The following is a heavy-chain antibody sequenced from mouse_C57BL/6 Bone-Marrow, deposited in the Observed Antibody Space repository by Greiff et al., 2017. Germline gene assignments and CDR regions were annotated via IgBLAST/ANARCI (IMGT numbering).Heavy chain of an antibody. CDR2: ICRGGST. J-gene: IGHJ4*01. CDR3: AKRGYYAMDY. V-gene: IGHV2-5*01. Sequence: QVQLKQSGPGLVQPSQSLSITCTASGFSLTSYGVHWVRQSPGKGLEWLGVICRGGSTDYNAAFMSRLSIITDNSKSQVFFKMNSLQADDTAIYYCAKRGYYAMDYWGQGTSVTVSS. CDR1: GFSLTSYG.